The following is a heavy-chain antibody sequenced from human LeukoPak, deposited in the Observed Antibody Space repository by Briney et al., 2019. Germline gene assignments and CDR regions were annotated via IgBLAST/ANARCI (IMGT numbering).Heavy chain of an antibody. D-gene: IGHD4-11*01. CDR2: IGWSSGGI. V-gene: IGHV3-9*01. J-gene: IGHJ3*02. CDR1: GFTLDQYA. Sequence: PGRSLRLLCAASGFTLDQYAMHWVRRARGEGLECVSGIGWSSGGIGYADCVKGRFTISRDNDKNSLSVQVKSLRAEDAGVYYCAKDIGATDYTPEAFDIWGQGTMVTVSS. CDR3: AKDIGATDYTPEAFDI.